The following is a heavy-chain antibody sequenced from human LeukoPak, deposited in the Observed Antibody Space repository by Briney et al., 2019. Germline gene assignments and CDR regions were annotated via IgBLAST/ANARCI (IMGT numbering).Heavy chain of an antibody. J-gene: IGHJ6*02. CDR1: GFTFSSYA. CDR3: ARECYYYYYYGMDV. CDR2: ISYDGSNK. Sequence: GGSLRLSCAASGFTFSSYAMPWVRQAPGKGLEWVAVISYDGSNKYYADSVKGRFTISRDNSKNTLYLQMNSLRAEDTAVYYCARECYYYYYYGMDVWGQGTTVTVSS. D-gene: IGHD5-18*01. V-gene: IGHV3-30-3*01.